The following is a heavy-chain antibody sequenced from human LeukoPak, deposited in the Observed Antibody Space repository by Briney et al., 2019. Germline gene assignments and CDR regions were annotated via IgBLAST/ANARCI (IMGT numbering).Heavy chain of an antibody. D-gene: IGHD2-8*02. Sequence: PGGSLRLSCAASGFTFGTFAVIWVRQPPGKGLEWVSSIFPSGGEIHYADSVRGRFTISRDNSKSTLSLQMNSLRAEDTAIYYCATYRQVLLPFESWGQGTLVTVSS. CDR1: GFTFGTFA. J-gene: IGHJ4*02. V-gene: IGHV3-23*01. CDR3: ATYRQVLLPFES. CDR2: IFPSGGEI.